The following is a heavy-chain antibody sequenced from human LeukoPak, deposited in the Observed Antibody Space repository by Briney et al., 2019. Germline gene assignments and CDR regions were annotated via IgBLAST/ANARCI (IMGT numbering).Heavy chain of an antibody. CDR2: IYRAGDT. Sequence: GGSLRLSCAASGFTLSTYDMHWVRQPTGEDLEWVSIIYRAGDTYYPGSVKGRFTISRDNAKNSLYLQMNSLRAEDTAVYYCAKDGSRGRDYEILFDYWGQGTLVTVSS. V-gene: IGHV3-13*01. CDR3: AKDGSRGRDYEILFDY. J-gene: IGHJ4*02. D-gene: IGHD4-17*01. CDR1: GFTLSTYD.